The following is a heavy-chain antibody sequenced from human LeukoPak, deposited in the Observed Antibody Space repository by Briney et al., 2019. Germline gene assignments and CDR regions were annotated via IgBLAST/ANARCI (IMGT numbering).Heavy chain of an antibody. CDR3: ARDRKSMIPPDDAFDI. V-gene: IGHV3-7*01. CDR1: GFTFSSYW. J-gene: IGHJ3*02. D-gene: IGHD3-22*01. CDR2: IKQDGSEK. Sequence: GGSLRLSCAASGFTFSSYWMSWVRQAPGKGLEWVANIKQDGSEKYYVDSVKGRFTISRDNAKNSLYLQMNSLRAEDTAVYYCARDRKSMIPPDDAFDIWGQGTMVTVSS.